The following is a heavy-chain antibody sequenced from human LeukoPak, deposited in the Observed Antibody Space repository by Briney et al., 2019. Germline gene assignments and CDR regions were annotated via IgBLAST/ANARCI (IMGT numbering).Heavy chain of an antibody. J-gene: IGHJ4*02. D-gene: IGHD2-15*01. V-gene: IGHV3-20*01. CDR3: ARDDCSGGSCLTTPYFDY. CDR2: INWNGDST. Sequence: GGSLRLSCAASGFTFDDHGMSWVRQAPGKGLEWVSGINWNGDSTGYADSVKGRFTISRDNAKNSLYLQMNSLRAEDTALYDCARDDCSGGSCLTTPYFDYWGQGTLVTVSS. CDR1: GFTFDDHG.